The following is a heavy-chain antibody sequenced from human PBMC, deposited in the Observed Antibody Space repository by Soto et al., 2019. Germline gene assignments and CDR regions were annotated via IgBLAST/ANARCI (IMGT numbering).Heavy chain of an antibody. D-gene: IGHD6-19*01. CDR3: ARDRGAVTGQYFDY. V-gene: IGHV3-11*05. CDR1: GFTFSAVY. CDR2: ISSSGTSA. Sequence: QVQLEESGGGLVKPGGSLRLSCAASGFTFSAVYMSWIRQAPNKGLEYISYISSSGTSANYADSVKGRFTISRDNAKNSLYLQMNSLRAEDTAVYYCARDRGAVTGQYFDYWDQGALVTVSS. J-gene: IGHJ4*02.